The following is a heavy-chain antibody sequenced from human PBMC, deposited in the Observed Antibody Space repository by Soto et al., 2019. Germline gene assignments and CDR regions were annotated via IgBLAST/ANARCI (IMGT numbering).Heavy chain of an antibody. V-gene: IGHV3-30*18. Sequence: QVQLVESGGGVVQPGRSVRLSCAASGFTFSSYGMHWVRQAPGKGLEWVAVISYDGSNKYYADSVKGRFTISRDNSKNTLYLQMNSLRAEDTAVYYCANSIAVAGTGIDYWGQGTLVTVSS. D-gene: IGHD6-19*01. CDR1: GFTFSSYG. CDR2: ISYDGSNK. CDR3: ANSIAVAGTGIDY. J-gene: IGHJ4*02.